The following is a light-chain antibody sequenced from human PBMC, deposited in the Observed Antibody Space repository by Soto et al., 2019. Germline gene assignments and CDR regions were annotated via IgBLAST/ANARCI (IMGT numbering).Light chain of an antibody. J-gene: IGKJ3*01. CDR2: GAS. CDR3: QQYGSSPPKVT. V-gene: IGKV3-20*01. CDR1: QSVSSSY. Sequence: EIVLTQSAGTLTLCPGERATLSCRASQSVSSSYLAWYQQKPGQAPRLLIYGASSRATGIPDRFSGSGSGTDFTLTISRLEPEDFAVYYCQQYGSSPPKVTFGPGTKVDIK.